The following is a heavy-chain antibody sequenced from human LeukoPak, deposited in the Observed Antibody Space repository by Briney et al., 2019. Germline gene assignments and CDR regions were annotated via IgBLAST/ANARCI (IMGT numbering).Heavy chain of an antibody. CDR1: GFTFSTYW. CDR3: ARDSAGNDY. J-gene: IGHJ4*02. V-gene: IGHV3-7*01. Sequence: GGSLRLSCAASGFTFSTYWMSWVRQAPGKGLEWVANIKRDGSEKYYVDSVKGRFTLSRDNAKNSLYPQMNSLRAEDTAMYYCARDSAGNDYWGQGTLVTVSS. D-gene: IGHD6-13*01. CDR2: IKRDGSEK.